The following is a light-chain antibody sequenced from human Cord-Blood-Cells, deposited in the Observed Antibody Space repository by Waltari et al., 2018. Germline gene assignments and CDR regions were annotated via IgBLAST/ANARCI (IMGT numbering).Light chain of an antibody. CDR2: DAS. J-gene: IGKJ4*02. CDR3: QQYDNLPRT. CDR1: QNISNY. V-gene: IGKV1-33*01. Sequence: DIQMTQSTSSLSASVGDSVTITGQSSQNISNYLNWYQQKPGKAPKLLIYDASNLETGVPSRFSGSGSGTDFTFTISSLQPEDMAAYYCQQYDNLPRTFGGGTKVEIK.